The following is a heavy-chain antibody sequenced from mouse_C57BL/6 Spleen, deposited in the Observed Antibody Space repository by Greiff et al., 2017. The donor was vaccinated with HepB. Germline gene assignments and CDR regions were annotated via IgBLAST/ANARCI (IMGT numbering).Heavy chain of an antibody. CDR1: GFTFSSYT. CDR3: ARQEGYYGSSYQYYFDY. J-gene: IGHJ2*01. V-gene: IGHV5-9*01. Sequence: EVKLVESGGGLVKPGGSLKLSCAASGFTFSSYTMSWVRQTPEKRLEWVATISGGGGNTYYPDSVKGRFTISRDNAKNTLYLQMSSLRSEDTALYYCARQEGYYGSSYQYYFDYWGQGTTLTVSS. D-gene: IGHD1-1*01. CDR2: ISGGGGNT.